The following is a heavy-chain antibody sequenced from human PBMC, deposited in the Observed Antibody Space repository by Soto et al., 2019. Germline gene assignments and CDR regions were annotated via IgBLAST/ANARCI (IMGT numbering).Heavy chain of an antibody. D-gene: IGHD1-7*01. J-gene: IGHJ6*02. CDR3: ARAKDRQQLGGNYCYMLDV. CDR1: EGTFSTSA. CDR2: IMPVFPTP. Sequence: QVQLVQSGAEVKKPGSSVKVSCKSSEGTFSTSAISWVRQAPGQGLERVGGIMPVFPTPDYAQKFQGRVTITADESTTTTYLELTGLRPDDTAVYYCARAKDRQQLGGNYCYMLDVWGQGTAITVSS. V-gene: IGHV1-69*12.